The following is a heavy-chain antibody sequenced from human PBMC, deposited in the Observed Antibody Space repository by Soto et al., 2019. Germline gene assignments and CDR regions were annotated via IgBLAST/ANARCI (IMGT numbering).Heavy chain of an antibody. CDR3: AKAGYCTGVSCYFYYFDS. Sequence: EVQLLESGGGLLQPGGSLRLSCSASGFTFNNYAMAWVRQAPGEGLEWVSGISGSGATTYYADSVKGRFTISRDNSKNTLVLQMNSLSAEDTAVYFCAKAGYCTGVSCYFYYFDSWGQGTLVTVSS. J-gene: IGHJ4*02. CDR1: GFTFNNYA. V-gene: IGHV3-23*01. CDR2: ISGSGATT. D-gene: IGHD2-15*01.